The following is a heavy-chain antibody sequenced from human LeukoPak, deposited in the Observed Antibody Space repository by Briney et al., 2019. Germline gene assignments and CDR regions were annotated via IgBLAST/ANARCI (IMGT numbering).Heavy chain of an antibody. CDR1: GFTFSSYA. J-gene: IGHJ4*02. CDR2: MYSGGST. CDR3: ARVITMVRGAIRY. D-gene: IGHD3-10*01. V-gene: IGHV3-66*01. Sequence: GGSLRLSCAASGFTFSSYAMSWVRQAPGKGLEWVSVMYSGGSTFYGDSVKGRFTISRDNSMNTLYLQMNSLRVDDTAVYYCARVITMVRGAIRYWGQGTLVTVSS.